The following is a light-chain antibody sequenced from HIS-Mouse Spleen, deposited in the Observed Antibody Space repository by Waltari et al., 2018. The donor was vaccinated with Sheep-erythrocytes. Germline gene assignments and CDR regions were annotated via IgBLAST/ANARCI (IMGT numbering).Light chain of an antibody. CDR1: QSLLHTNGYNY. J-gene: IGKJ1*01. CDR3: MQALQTPRT. CDR2: LGY. V-gene: IGKV2-28*01. Sequence: DIVMTQSPLSLPVTPGEPASISCRSSQSLLHTNGYNYLDWYLQKPGQSPQPLIYLGYNRASGVPDRFSSSGSGTDFTLKISRVEAEDVGVYYCMQALQTPRTFGQGTKVEIK.